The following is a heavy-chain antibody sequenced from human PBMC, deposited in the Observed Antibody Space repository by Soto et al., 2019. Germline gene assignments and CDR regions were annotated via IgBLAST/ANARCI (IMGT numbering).Heavy chain of an antibody. D-gene: IGHD1-26*01. CDR1: GGTFSSHG. J-gene: IGHJ4*02. CDR3: ASERSAQYVDF. Sequence: QVQLVQSGTVVQRRGSSVKVSCQASGGTFSSHGMAWVRQAPGQGLEWMGGIIPTFGTPTYAPKFQGRVTITADKSTNTAYMELSSLRSEDTGVYYWASERSAQYVDFWGQGTLITVSS. V-gene: IGHV1-69*06. CDR2: IIPTFGTP.